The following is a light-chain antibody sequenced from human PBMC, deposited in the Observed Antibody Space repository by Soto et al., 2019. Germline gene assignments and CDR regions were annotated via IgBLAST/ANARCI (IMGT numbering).Light chain of an antibody. V-gene: IGLV1-40*01. CDR2: GNS. CDR3: QSYDSSLSGYV. CDR1: SSNIGAGYD. J-gene: IGLJ1*01. Sequence: QSVLTQPPSVSGAPGHRVTISCTXSSSNIGAGYDVHWYQQLPGTAPKLLIYGNSNRPSGVPDRFSGSKSGTSASLAITGLQAEDEADYYCQSYDSSLSGYVFGTGTKVTVL.